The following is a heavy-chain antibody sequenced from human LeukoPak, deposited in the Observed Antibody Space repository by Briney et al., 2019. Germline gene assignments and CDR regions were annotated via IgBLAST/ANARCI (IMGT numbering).Heavy chain of an antibody. CDR1: GFTFSNYG. CDR3: AKFGLGEDCSRTSCPNDSHKYMVA. V-gene: IGHV3-30*18. J-gene: IGHJ6*03. D-gene: IGHD2-2*01. Sequence: GGSLRLSCAASGFTFSNYGMHWVRQAPGKGLEWVAVASYDGSNKYYADSVKGRFTIARDTSKNTLYLQMNSLRPEDTAIYYCAKFGLGEDCSRTSCPNDSHKYMVAWGKGTTVTVSS. CDR2: ASYDGSNK.